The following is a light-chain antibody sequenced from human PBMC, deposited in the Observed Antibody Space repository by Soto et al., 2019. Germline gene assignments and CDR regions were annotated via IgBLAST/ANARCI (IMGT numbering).Light chain of an antibody. V-gene: IGKV1-5*01. CDR1: QNANSR. CDR3: QQYNSYST. CDR2: DAS. J-gene: IGKJ1*01. Sequence: KRTQSPSTLSASVGDRVSITCRASQNANSRLAWYQQKPGKAPKLLIYDASTLESGVPSRFSGSGSGTEFTLTISSLQPDDFATYYCQQYNSYSTFGQGTKVDIK.